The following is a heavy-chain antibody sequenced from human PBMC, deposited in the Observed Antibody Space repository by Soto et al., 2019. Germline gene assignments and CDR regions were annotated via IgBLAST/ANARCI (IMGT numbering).Heavy chain of an antibody. CDR2: IGTSGHA. CDR3: ARGGGFGEQYSDAFDI. Sequence: EVQLVETGGGLVQAGGSLRLSCAASGFTFSGHGMHWVRQAAGGSLEWVSVIGTSGHAFYADSVKGRFTITREDAKNSVYLQMNSRRDGDTAVYYCARGGGFGEQYSDAFDIWGQGTMVTVSS. J-gene: IGHJ3*02. CDR1: GFTFSGHG. D-gene: IGHD3-10*01. V-gene: IGHV3-13*01.